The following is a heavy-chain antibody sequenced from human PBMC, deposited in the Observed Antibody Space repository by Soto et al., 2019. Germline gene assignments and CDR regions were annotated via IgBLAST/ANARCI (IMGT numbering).Heavy chain of an antibody. CDR2: ISGSGGST. V-gene: IGHV3-23*01. CDR1: GFTFSSYA. CDR3: ARVIVVVVAANGAAFDI. Sequence: EVQLLESGGGLVQPGGSLRLSCAASGFTFSSYAMSWVRQAPGKGLEWVSAISGSGGSTYYADSVKGRFTISRDNSKNTLYLQMNSLRAEDTAVYYCARVIVVVVAANGAAFDIWGQGTMVTVSS. D-gene: IGHD2-15*01. J-gene: IGHJ3*02.